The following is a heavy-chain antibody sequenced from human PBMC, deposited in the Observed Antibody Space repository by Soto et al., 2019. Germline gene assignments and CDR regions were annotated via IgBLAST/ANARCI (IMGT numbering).Heavy chain of an antibody. D-gene: IGHD3-10*01. Sequence: QITLKESGPTLVKSTQTLTLTCTFSGFSLNSTGVGVGWIRQPPGKALEWLALISWNNNKLYSPSLRTRLSITKDTSKNQVVLTVTNMDPEDTGTYYCAHRRLVRGSNWFDPWGQGTLVIVSS. V-gene: IGHV2-5*01. CDR2: ISWNNNK. CDR1: GFSLNSTGVG. J-gene: IGHJ5*02. CDR3: AHRRLVRGSNWFDP.